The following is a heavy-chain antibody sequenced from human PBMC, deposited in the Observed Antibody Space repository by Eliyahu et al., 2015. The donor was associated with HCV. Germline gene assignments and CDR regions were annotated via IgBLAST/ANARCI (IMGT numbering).Heavy chain of an antibody. J-gene: IGHJ3*02. CDR3: AKQGFAEWDGGRREPPVSDAFDI. Sequence: EVQLLESGGGLVQPGGSLRLSCAASXFAFXXYAMXWVRRAPGKGXEWVXAIXGSGGRTYYADSVKGRLTISRDNSENTLDLQMNSLRAEDTAVYYCAKQGFAEWDGGRREPPVSDAFDIWGQGTMVTVSS. CDR2: IXGSGGRT. V-gene: IGHV3-23*01. D-gene: IGHD3-10*01. CDR1: XFAFXXYA.